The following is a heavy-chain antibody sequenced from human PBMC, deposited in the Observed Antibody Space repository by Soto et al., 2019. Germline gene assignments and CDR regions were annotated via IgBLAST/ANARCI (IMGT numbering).Heavy chain of an antibody. D-gene: IGHD6-13*01. CDR1: GDSVSSNSAA. V-gene: IGHV6-1*01. CDR2: TYYKSKWYS. Sequence: KQSQTLSLTCAISGDSVSSNSAAWNWIRQSPSRGLEWLGWTYYKSKWYSNYAESVRSRITIEPDTSKNEFSLHLSSVTPEDTAVYYCARDADKSWYYSHWGQGTLVTVSS. CDR3: ARDADKSWYYSH. J-gene: IGHJ4*02.